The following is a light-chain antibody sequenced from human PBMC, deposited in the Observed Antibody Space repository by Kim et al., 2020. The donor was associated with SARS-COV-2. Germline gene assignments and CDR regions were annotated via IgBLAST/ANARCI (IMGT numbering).Light chain of an antibody. Sequence: GQRGTISCSGSSSNIGINIVSWFQQLPGTAPNLLIFGNSQRPSGVPDRFSGSKSGTSASLAISGLQSEDEADYYCAAWDASLNVWVLGGGTQLTVL. CDR2: GNS. J-gene: IGLJ3*02. V-gene: IGLV1-44*01. CDR3: AAWDASLNVWV. CDR1: SSNIGINI.